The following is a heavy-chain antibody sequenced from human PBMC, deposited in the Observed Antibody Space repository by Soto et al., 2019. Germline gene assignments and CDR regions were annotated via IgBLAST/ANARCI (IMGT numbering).Heavy chain of an antibody. CDR3: AKDRRAGGNSAFYFDF. V-gene: IGHV3-23*01. J-gene: IGHJ4*02. D-gene: IGHD3-16*01. CDR1: GFKFSNYA. CDR2: ISATGGGT. Sequence: LRLSCAASGFKFSNYAMSWVRQAPGKGLEWVSLISATGGGTYYADSAKGRFTISRDNSHNTLYLQVHSLTAEETAVYYCAKDRRAGGNSAFYFDFWGQGAQVTVS.